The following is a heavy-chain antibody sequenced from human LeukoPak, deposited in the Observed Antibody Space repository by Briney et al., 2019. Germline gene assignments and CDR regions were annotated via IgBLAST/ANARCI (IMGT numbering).Heavy chain of an antibody. D-gene: IGHD3-3*01. J-gene: IGHJ4*02. CDR2: IYYSGST. V-gene: IGHV4-30-4*08. CDR3: ARVLRFLEWLGFFDY. CDR1: GGSISSGDYC. Sequence: SETLSLTCTVSGGSISSGDYCWSWIRQPPGKGLEWVGYIYYSGSTYYNPSLKSRVTISVDTSKNQFSLKLSSVTAADTAVYYCARVLRFLEWLGFFDYWGQGTLVTVS.